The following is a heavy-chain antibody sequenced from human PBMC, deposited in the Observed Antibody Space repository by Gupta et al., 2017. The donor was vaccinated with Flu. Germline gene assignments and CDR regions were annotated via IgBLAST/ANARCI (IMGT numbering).Heavy chain of an antibody. J-gene: IGHJ3*02. CDR3: ARDWSAQDALDI. Sequence: VRQGPGKVLQVVSSVSSSRSYIYYADSMKGRFTISRDNAKNSLYLQMNSLRAEDTAVYFCARDWSAQDALDIWGQGTMVTVSS. V-gene: IGHV3-21*01. CDR2: VSSSRSYI.